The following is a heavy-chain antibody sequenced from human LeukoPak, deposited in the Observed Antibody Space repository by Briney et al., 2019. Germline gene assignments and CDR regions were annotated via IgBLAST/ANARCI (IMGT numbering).Heavy chain of an antibody. CDR2: INHSGST. CDR3: AREPGIAVAGYNWFDP. Sequence: SETLSLTCAVYGGSFSGYYWSWIRQPPGKGLEWIGEINHSGSTNYNPSLKSRVTISVDTSKNQISLKLSSVTAADTAVYYCAREPGIAVAGYNWFDPWGQGTLVTVSS. V-gene: IGHV4-34*01. CDR1: GGSFSGYY. D-gene: IGHD6-19*01. J-gene: IGHJ5*02.